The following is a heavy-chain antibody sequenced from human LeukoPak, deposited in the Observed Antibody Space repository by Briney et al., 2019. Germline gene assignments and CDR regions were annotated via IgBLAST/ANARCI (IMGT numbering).Heavy chain of an antibody. CDR3: ARDHVEPGVILDY. D-gene: IGHD1-14*01. CDR1: GFTFNRFW. Sequence: GGSLRLSCAASGFTFNRFWMNWVRQAPGRGLEWVANINQDGSEKYYVDSVKGRFTISRDNARNSLHLQLNSLRAEDTAVYYCARDHVEPGVILDYWGQGTLVTVSS. CDR2: INQDGSEK. V-gene: IGHV3-7*05. J-gene: IGHJ4*02.